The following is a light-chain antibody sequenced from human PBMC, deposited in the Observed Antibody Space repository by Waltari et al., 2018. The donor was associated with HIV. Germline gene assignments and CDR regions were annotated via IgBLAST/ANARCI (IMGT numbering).Light chain of an antibody. CDR3: QQYGNSPPYT. CDR2: GAS. J-gene: IGKJ2*01. V-gene: IGKV3-20*01. Sequence: EIVLTRSPGTLSLSPGERATLSCRASQSVRSGYLAWYQQKPGQAPRVLIYGASSRATGIPDRFSGSGSGTDFTLTISRLEPEDFAVYYCQQYGNSPPYTFGQGTKLEIK. CDR1: QSVRSGY.